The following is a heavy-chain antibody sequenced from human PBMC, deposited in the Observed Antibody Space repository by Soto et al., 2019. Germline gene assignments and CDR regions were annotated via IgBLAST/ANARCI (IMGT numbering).Heavy chain of an antibody. J-gene: IGHJ4*02. V-gene: IGHV4-39*01. CDR1: GGSISSSRSY. CDR2: IYYSGST. D-gene: IGHD3-22*01. CDR3: ARGGVDYYDSSGYYFSPYYFDY. Sequence: SETLSLTCTVSGGSISSSRSYWGWIRQPPGKGLECIGSIYYSGSTYYSPSLKSRVTISVDTSKNQFSLKLSSVTAADTAVYYCARGGVDYYDSSGYYFSPYYFDYWGQGTLVTVSS.